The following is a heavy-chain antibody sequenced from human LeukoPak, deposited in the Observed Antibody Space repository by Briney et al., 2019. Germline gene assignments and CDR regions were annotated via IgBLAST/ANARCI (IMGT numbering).Heavy chain of an antibody. Sequence: GGSLRLSCEASGFTFSSYGMSWVRQAPGKGLEWVSSISSSSLYIYYADSVKGRSTISRDNAKNSLFLQMNSLRAEDTAVYYCAREGDGYNSPIDYWGQGTLVTVSS. CDR3: AREGDGYNSPIDY. V-gene: IGHV3-21*01. J-gene: IGHJ4*02. D-gene: IGHD5-24*01. CDR1: GFTFSSYG. CDR2: ISSSSLYI.